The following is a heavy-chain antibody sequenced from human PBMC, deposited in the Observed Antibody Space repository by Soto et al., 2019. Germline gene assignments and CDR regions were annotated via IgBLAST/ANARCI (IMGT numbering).Heavy chain of an antibody. CDR2: IYPGDSDT. Sequence: WESLKISCKGSGYSFTSYWIGWVRQMPGKGLEWMGIIYPGDSDTRYSPSFQGQVTISADKSISTAYLQWSSLKASDTAMYYCARLEGSTSRVPHEGYYYGMDVWGQGTMVTVSS. J-gene: IGHJ6*02. V-gene: IGHV5-51*01. D-gene: IGHD2-2*01. CDR1: GYSFTSYW. CDR3: ARLEGSTSRVPHEGYYYGMDV.